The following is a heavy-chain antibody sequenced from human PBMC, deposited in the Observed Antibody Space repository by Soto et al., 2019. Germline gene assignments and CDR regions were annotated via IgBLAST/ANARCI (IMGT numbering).Heavy chain of an antibody. CDR1: GGSISTY. J-gene: IGHJ3*02. Sequence: SSETLSLTCTVSGGSISTYWGWIRQPPGKGLEWIGNIYYSGSTYYNPSLKSRVTISVDTSKNQFSLKLSSVTAADTAVYYCARLRRDGQTGFAFDIWGQGTVVTVSS. V-gene: IGHV4-39*01. D-gene: IGHD1-1*01. CDR3: ARLRRDGQTGFAFDI. CDR2: IYYSGST.